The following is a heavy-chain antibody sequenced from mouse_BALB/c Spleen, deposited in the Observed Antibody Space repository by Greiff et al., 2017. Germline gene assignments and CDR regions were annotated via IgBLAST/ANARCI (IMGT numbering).Heavy chain of an antibody. CDR1: GFNIKDTY. Sequence: VQLKESGAELVKPGASVKLSCTASGFNIKDTYMHWVKQRPEQGLEWIGRIDPANGNTKYDPKFQGKATITADTSSNTAYLQLSSLTSEDTAVYYCARHYCGNYGWFAYWGQGTLVTVSA. J-gene: IGHJ3*01. D-gene: IGHD2-1*01. V-gene: IGHV14-3*02. CDR3: ARHYCGNYGWFAY. CDR2: IDPANGNT.